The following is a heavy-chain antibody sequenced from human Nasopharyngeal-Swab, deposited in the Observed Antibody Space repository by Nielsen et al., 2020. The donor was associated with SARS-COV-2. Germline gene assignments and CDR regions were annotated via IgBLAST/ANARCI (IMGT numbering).Heavy chain of an antibody. CDR3: TTDFYFAY. Sequence: ESLKISCAASGFIFSASAIHLVRQASGKGLAWVGRIGDKDHNYATTYGASVQGRFTISRDDSKNTAFLQMDSLKTEDAALYYCTTDFYFAYWGQGTLVTVSS. CDR2: IGDKDHNYAT. J-gene: IGHJ4*02. CDR1: GFIFSASA. V-gene: IGHV3-73*01.